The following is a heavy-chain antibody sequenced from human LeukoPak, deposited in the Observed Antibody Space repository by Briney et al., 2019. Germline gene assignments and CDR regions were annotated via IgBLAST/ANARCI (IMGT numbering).Heavy chain of an antibody. J-gene: IGHJ6*02. CDR1: GGTFSSYG. V-gene: IGHV3-33*01. Sequence: SCKASGGTFSSYGMHWVRQAPGKGLEWVAVIWYDGSNKYYADSVKGRFTISRDNSKNTLYLQMNSLRAEDTAVYYCAREYSSGWYSYYYYGMDVWGQGTTVTVSS. CDR2: IWYDGSNK. CDR3: AREYSSGWYSYYYYGMDV. D-gene: IGHD6-19*01.